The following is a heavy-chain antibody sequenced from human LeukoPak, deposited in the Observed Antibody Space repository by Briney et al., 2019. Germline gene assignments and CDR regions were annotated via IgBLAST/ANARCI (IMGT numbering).Heavy chain of an antibody. V-gene: IGHV4-61*08. CDR2: IYYSGST. CDR3: ARHVWLQPFDY. Sequence: SETLSLTCTVSGYSISSGGYYWSWIRQSPGKGLEWIGYIYYSGSTNYNPSLKSRVTISVDTSKNQFSLKLSSVTAADTAVYYCARHVWLQPFDYWGQGTLVTVSS. J-gene: IGHJ4*02. CDR1: GYSISSGGYY. D-gene: IGHD3-9*01.